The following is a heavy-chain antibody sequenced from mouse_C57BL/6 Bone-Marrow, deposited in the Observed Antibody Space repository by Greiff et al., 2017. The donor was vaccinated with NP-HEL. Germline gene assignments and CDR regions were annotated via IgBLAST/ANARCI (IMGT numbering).Heavy chain of an antibody. Sequence: QVQLQQPGAELVRPGSSVKLSCKASGYTFTSYWMDWVKQRPGQGLEGIGNIYPSDSETHYNQKFKDKATLTVDKSSSTAYMQLSSLTSEDSAVKYWARRRGMDYWGQGTSVTVSS. V-gene: IGHV1-61*01. CDR3: ARRRGMDY. CDR1: GYTFTSYW. J-gene: IGHJ4*01. CDR2: IYPSDSET.